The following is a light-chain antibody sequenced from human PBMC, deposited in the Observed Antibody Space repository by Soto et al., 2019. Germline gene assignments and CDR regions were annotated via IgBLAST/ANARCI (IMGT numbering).Light chain of an antibody. CDR2: EVD. J-gene: IGLJ7*01. CDR3: SSYAGRNYAV. Sequence: QSALTQPPSASGSPGQSVSISCTGTGSDVGGYNYVSWYQQRPDKAPKLIIYEVDNRPSGVPDRFSGSKSGNSAYLTVSGLQTEDEADYYCSSYAGRNYAVFGRGTQLTVL. V-gene: IGLV2-8*01. CDR1: GSDVGGYNY.